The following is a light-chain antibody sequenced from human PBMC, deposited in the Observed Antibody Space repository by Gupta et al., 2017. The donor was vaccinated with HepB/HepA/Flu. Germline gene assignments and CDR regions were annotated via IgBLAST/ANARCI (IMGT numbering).Light chain of an antibody. CDR3: QSYDSSLGGSV. V-gene: IGLV1-40*01. Sequence: QPVLTQPPAASGAQRERAIISSTGSSSNIGADYDVHWYQHLPGTAPKLLIYDNINRPSGVPDRFSGSKSGTSASLAITGLRAEDEADYYCQSYDSSLGGSVFGGGTKLTVL. CDR2: DNI. CDR1: SSNIGADYD. J-gene: IGLJ2*01.